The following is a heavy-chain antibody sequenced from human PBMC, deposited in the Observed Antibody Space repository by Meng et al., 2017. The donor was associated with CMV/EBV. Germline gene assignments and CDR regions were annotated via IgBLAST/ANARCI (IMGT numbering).Heavy chain of an antibody. CDR1: GFTFSSYS. CDR3: ARGGYYDSSGYPKSLGWFDP. J-gene: IGHJ5*02. CDR2: ISSSSSTI. V-gene: IGHV3-48*04. D-gene: IGHD3-22*01. Sequence: GGSLRLSCAASGFTFSSYSMNWVRQAPGKGLEWVSYISSSSSTIYYADSVNGRFTISRDNAKNSLYLQMNSLRAEDTAVYYCARGGYYDSSGYPKSLGWFDPWGQGTLVTVSS.